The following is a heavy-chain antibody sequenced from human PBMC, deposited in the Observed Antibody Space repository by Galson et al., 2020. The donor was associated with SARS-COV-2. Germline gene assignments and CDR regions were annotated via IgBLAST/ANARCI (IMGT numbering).Heavy chain of an antibody. D-gene: IGHD1-26*01. CDR2: NYNSGST. CDR1: GGSINSGDYY. Sequence: SETLSLTCTVSGGSINSGDYYRSWIRHLPGKGLEWIGNNYNSGSTYYNPSLKSRVTISIDTSKNQFSLRLNSVTAADTAVYYCARMTQTRQLVGAADYWGQGTLVTVSS. J-gene: IGHJ4*02. V-gene: IGHV4-31*03. CDR3: ARMTQTRQLVGAADY.